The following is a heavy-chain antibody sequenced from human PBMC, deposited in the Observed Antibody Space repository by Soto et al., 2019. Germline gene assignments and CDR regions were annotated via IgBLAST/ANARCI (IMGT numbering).Heavy chain of an antibody. V-gene: IGHV3-30*18. CDR2: ISYDGSNK. Sequence: QVQLVESGGGVVQPGRSLRLSCAASGFTFSSYGMHWVRQAPGKGLEWVAVISYDGSNKYYADSVKGRFTISRDNSKNTLYLQMNSLRAEDTAVYYCAKAWNIVVVPAALLPYYFDYWGQGTLVTVSS. CDR1: GFTFSSYG. D-gene: IGHD2-2*02. J-gene: IGHJ4*02. CDR3: AKAWNIVVVPAALLPYYFDY.